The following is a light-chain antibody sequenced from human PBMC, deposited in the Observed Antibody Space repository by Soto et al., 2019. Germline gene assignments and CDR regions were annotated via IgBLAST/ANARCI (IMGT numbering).Light chain of an antibody. J-gene: IGKJ1*01. CDR1: QSVGRY. CDR2: DAS. Sequence: EIVLTQSPATLSLSPGDGATLSCGASQSVGRYLAWYQQKPGQAPRLLIYDASNRATGIPPRFSGSGSGTDFTLTISSLEPEDFALYYCQQRSSWPRTFGRGTKVEIK. V-gene: IGKV3-11*01. CDR3: QQRSSWPRT.